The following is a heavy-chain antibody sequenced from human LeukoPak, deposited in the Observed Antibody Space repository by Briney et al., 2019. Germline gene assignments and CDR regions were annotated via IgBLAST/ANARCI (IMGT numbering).Heavy chain of an antibody. D-gene: IGHD6-19*01. CDR2: ISHDGSSD. Sequence: SCKASGYTFTRYYMHWVRQAPGKGLDWVAVISHDGSSDYYSPSLRGRFTISRDTSKNTLYLQMNRLRPDDTATYYCARMSASGRTNGAFDVWGRGTMVTVSS. V-gene: IGHV3-30-3*01. CDR1: GYTFTRYY. J-gene: IGHJ3*01. CDR3: ARMSASGRTNGAFDV.